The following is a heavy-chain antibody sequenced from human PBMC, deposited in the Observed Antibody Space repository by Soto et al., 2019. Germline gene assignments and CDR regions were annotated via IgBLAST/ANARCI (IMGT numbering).Heavy chain of an antibody. CDR2: IYTSGST. Sequence: SETLSLTCTVSGGSISSYYWSWIRQPAGKGLEWIGRIYTSGSTNYNPSLKSRVTMSVDTSKNQFSLKLSSATAADTPVYYCARGYSSSWYSSAKYGMDVWGQGTTVTVSS. CDR3: ARGYSSSWYSSAKYGMDV. CDR1: GGSISSYY. D-gene: IGHD6-13*01. J-gene: IGHJ6*02. V-gene: IGHV4-4*07.